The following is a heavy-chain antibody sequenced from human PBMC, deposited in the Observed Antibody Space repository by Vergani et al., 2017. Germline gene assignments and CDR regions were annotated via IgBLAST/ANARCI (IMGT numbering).Heavy chain of an antibody. D-gene: IGHD6-19*01. Sequence: EVQLVESGGGLVQPGGSLRLSCAASGFTFSYYSMNWVRQAPGKGLEWVSYISGSSTTIYYADSVKGRFTISRDNAKNSLYLQMNSLRAEDTAVYYCARGIAVAGTLAGWFDPWGQGTLVTVSS. V-gene: IGHV3-48*04. J-gene: IGHJ5*02. CDR2: ISGSSTTI. CDR1: GFTFSYYS. CDR3: ARGIAVAGTLAGWFDP.